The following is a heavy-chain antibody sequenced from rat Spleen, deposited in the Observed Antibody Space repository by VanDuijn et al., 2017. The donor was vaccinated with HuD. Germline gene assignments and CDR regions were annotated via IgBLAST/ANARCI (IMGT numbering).Heavy chain of an antibody. CDR2: ISSDGGRN. V-gene: IGHV5-20*01. CDR3: ATDPMYTTDQRVMDA. D-gene: IGHD1-6*01. J-gene: IGHJ4*01. CDR1: GFTFSDYY. Sequence: EVQLVESGGGLVQPGSPLKLSCAASGFTFSDYYMAWVRQAPTKGLEWVATISSDGGRNFYRDSVKGRFTISRDNAKSTLYLQMDSLRSEDTATYYCATDPMYTTDQRVMDAWGQGASVTVSS.